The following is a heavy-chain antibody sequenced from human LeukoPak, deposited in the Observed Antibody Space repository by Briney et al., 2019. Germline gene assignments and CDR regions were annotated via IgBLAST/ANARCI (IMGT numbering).Heavy chain of an antibody. CDR2: IYTSGST. CDR1: GGSISSYY. J-gene: IGHJ4*02. V-gene: IGHV4-4*07. D-gene: IGHD2-15*01. CDR3: ARVGYCSGGSCFDY. Sequence: PSETLSLTCTVSGGSISSYYWSWIQQPAGKGLEWIGRIYTSGSTNYNPSLKSRVTMSVDTSKNQFSLKLSSVTAADTAVYYCARVGYCSGGSCFDYWGQGTLVTVSS.